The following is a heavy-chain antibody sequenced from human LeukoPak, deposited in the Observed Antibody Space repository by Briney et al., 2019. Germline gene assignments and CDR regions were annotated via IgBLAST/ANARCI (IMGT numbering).Heavy chain of an antibody. CDR3: ARMQGLVHDYGDFDY. CDR2: INHSGST. CDR1: GGSISSYY. Sequence: SETLSLTCTVSGGSISSYYWSWIRQPPGKGLEWIGEINHSGSTNYNPSLKSRVTISVDTSKNQFSLKLSSVTAADTAVYYCARMQGLVHDYGDFDYWGQGTLVTVSS. J-gene: IGHJ4*02. D-gene: IGHD4-17*01. V-gene: IGHV4-34*01.